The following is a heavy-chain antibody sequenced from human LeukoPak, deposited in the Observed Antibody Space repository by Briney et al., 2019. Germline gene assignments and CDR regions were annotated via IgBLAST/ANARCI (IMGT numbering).Heavy chain of an antibody. V-gene: IGHV3-30-3*01. CDR2: ISYDGSNK. CDR1: GFTFSSYA. CDR3: AKAYGYYYYYMDV. Sequence: PGRSLRLSCAASGFTFSSYAMHWVRQAPGKGLEWVAVISYDGSNKYYADSVKGRFTISRDNSKNTLYLQMNSLRAEDTAVYYCAKAYGYYYYYMDVWGKGTTVTVSS. J-gene: IGHJ6*03. D-gene: IGHD4-17*01.